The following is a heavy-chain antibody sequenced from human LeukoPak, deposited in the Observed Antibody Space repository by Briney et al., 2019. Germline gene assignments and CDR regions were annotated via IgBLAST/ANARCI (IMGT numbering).Heavy chain of an antibody. V-gene: IGHV4-4*07. CDR3: ARDRYYDSSGYAFDI. J-gene: IGHJ3*02. D-gene: IGHD3-22*01. Sequence: PSETLSLTCTVSGDPISSYYWSWIRQPAGKGLEWIGRIYTSGSTNYNPSLKSRVTISVDTSKNQFSLKLSSVTAADTAVYYCARDRYYDSSGYAFDIWGQGTMVTVSS. CDR2: IYTSGST. CDR1: GDPISSYY.